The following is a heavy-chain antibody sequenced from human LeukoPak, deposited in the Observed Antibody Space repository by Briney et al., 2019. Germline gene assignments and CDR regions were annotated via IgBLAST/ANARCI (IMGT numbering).Heavy chain of an antibody. J-gene: IGHJ4*02. CDR3: ARDGMAGDY. D-gene: IGHD5-24*01. CDR2: ISSSSRTI. Sequence: GGSLRLSCAASGFTFSSYSMNWVRQAPGKGLEWVSYISSSSRTIYYADSVKGRFTISRDNAKNSLYLQMNSLRAEDTAVYYCARDGMAGDYWGQGTLVTVSS. V-gene: IGHV3-48*01. CDR1: GFTFSSYS.